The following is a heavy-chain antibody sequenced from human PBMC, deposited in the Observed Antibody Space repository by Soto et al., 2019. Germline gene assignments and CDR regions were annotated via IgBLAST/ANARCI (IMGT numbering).Heavy chain of an antibody. CDR3: AKPTGRITGTSYGMDV. CDR2: ISGSGASTWVSVISGSGDGT. V-gene: IGHV3-23*01. CDR1: GFTFSSYD. Sequence: PGGSLRLSCAASGFTFSSYDMSWVRQAPGEGLEWVSVISGSGASTWVSVISGSGDGTYYADSVKGRFTISRDNSKNTLYLQMNSLRAEDTAVYYCAKPTGRITGTSYGMDVWGQGTTVTVSS. D-gene: IGHD1-7*01. J-gene: IGHJ6*02.